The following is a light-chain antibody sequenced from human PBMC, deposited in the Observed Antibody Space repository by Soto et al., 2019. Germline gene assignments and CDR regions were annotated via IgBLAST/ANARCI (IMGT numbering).Light chain of an antibody. V-gene: IGLV2-14*01. Sequence: QSVLTQPASVSGSPGQSITISCTGTSSDVGGYNYVSWYQQHPGKAPKLMIYDVSNRPSGVSNRFSGSKSGNTASLTISGLQAEDEADYYCSSYTSSSTVVFGGGTKCTVL. J-gene: IGLJ2*01. CDR3: SSYTSSSTVV. CDR2: DVS. CDR1: SSDVGGYNY.